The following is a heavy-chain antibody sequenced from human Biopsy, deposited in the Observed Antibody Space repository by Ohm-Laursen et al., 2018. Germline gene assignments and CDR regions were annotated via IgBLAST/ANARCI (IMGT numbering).Heavy chain of an antibody. D-gene: IGHD1-1*01. J-gene: IGHJ3*02. CDR2: ISVGDGTT. V-gene: IGHV3-23*01. Sequence: GSLRLSCAASGFIFSSNALTWVRQAPGKGLEWVSSISVGDGTTYYVDSVKGRFTISRDNSKNTLYLQMNSLRAEDTAMYYCARPTNARAGGAPFDIWGQGTMVTVSS. CDR3: ARPTNARAGGAPFDI. CDR1: GFIFSSNA.